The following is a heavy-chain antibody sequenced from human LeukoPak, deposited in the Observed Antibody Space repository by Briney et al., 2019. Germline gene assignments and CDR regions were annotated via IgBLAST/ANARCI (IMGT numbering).Heavy chain of an antibody. D-gene: IGHD6-19*01. CDR2: ISSSSVYM. CDR1: GFTFSDYY. J-gene: IGHJ4*02. CDR3: ARDGYSSGWAHAFDY. V-gene: IGHV3-11*05. Sequence: PGGSLRLSCAASGFTFSDYYMSWIRQAPGKGLEWVSYISSSSVYMHYADSVKGRFTISRDNAKNSVYLQVNSLRAEDTALYYCARDGYSSGWAHAFDYWGQGTLVTVSS.